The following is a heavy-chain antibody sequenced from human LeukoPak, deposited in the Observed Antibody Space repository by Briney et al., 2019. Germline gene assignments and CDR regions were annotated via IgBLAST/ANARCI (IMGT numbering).Heavy chain of an antibody. CDR2: ISFDGTNK. D-gene: IGHD1-26*01. V-gene: IGHV3-30-3*01. Sequence: GRSLRLSCAASGFTFSSYTMHWVRQAPGKGLEWVAVISFDGTNKYYADSVKGPFTISRDNSKNTLYLQMDSLRAEDTAVYYCARGYSGSFDYWGQGTLVTVSS. CDR1: GFTFSSYT. J-gene: IGHJ4*02. CDR3: ARGYSGSFDY.